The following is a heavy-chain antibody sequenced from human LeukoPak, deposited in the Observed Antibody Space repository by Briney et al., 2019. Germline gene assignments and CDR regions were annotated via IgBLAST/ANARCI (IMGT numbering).Heavy chain of an antibody. Sequence: SETLSLTCTVSGGSISSSDYYWSWIRQPPGKGLEWIGYIYYSGSTNYNPSLKSRVTISVDTSKNQFSLKLSSVTAADTAVYYCASSIAVAGTFPYWGQGTLVTVSS. CDR2: IYYSGST. V-gene: IGHV4-61*08. J-gene: IGHJ4*02. CDR1: GGSISSSDYY. D-gene: IGHD6-19*01. CDR3: ASSIAVAGTFPY.